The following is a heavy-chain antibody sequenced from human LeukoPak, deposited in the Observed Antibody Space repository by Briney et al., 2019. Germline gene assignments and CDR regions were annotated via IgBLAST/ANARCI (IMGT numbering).Heavy chain of an antibody. Sequence: PGGSLRLSCAASAFTFSSHWMGWVRQAPGKGLEWVAIISYDGSNKYYADSVQGRFTMSRDNSKNTLYLQMNSLRAEDTAVYYCARLPEGYWGQGTLVTVSS. D-gene: IGHD5-18*01. CDR3: ARLPEGY. CDR2: ISYDGSNK. CDR1: AFTFSSHW. J-gene: IGHJ4*02. V-gene: IGHV3-30*08.